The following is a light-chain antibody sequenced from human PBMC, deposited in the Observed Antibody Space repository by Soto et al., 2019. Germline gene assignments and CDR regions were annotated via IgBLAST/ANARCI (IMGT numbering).Light chain of an antibody. J-gene: IGLJ2*01. V-gene: IGLV1-47*01. CDR1: TSNIGSNY. Sequence: QAVLTQPPSASGTPGQRVTISCSGRTSNIGSNYVYWYQLLPGTAPKLLMYRSNQRPSGVPDRISGSKSGTSASLAISGLRSEDEAAYYCASWDDSLNGVVFGGGTKVTVL. CDR2: RSN. CDR3: ASWDDSLNGVV.